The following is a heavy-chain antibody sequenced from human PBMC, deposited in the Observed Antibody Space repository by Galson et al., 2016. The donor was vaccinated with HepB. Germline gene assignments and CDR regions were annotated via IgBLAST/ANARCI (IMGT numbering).Heavy chain of an antibody. CDR1: GITVTTNY. D-gene: IGHD5-24*01. Sequence: SLRLSCAASGITVTTNYISWVRQAPGKGLEWVAILYSGGTTVYADSVRGRFTISRDDSKNTVHLQMNSLRVEDTAMYFCASAPTIKTIWGSWGQGTLVTVSS. CDR3: ASAPTIKTIWGS. V-gene: IGHV3-53*01. CDR2: LYSGGTT. J-gene: IGHJ5*02.